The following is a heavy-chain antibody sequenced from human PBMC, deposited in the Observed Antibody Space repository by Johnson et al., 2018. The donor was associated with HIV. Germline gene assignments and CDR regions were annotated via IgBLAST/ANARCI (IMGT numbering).Heavy chain of an antibody. CDR1: GFTVSSNY. CDR3: GKARSSGSGAFDI. V-gene: IGHV3-30*02. Sequence: QMLLVESGGGLVQPGGSLRLSCAASGFTVSSNYMSWVRQAPGTGLEWVAVVWYDGSNKYYADSVKGRFTISRDNSKNTLYLHMRSLRAEDTAVYYCGKARSSGSGAFDIWGQWTMVTVSS. J-gene: IGHJ3*02. D-gene: IGHD3-10*01. CDR2: VWYDGSNK.